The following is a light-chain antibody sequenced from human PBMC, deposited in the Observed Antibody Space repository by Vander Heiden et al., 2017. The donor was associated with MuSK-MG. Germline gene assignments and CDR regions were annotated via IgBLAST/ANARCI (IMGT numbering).Light chain of an antibody. CDR2: DVT. CDR3: NSYTTSLTQV. Sequence: HSALTQPASVSGSPGQSITISCAGTSSDVGRYDFVSWYQRHPGKAPKLIIFDVTGRPAGVSDRFSGSKSGSTASLTISGRQAEDEADYYCNSYTTSLTQVFGGGTKLTVL. CDR1: SSDVGRYDF. J-gene: IGLJ2*01. V-gene: IGLV2-14*03.